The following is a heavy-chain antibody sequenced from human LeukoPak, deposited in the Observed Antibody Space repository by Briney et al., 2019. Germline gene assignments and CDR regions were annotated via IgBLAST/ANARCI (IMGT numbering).Heavy chain of an antibody. CDR1: GFTFSSYA. V-gene: IGHV3-23*01. CDR2: ISGSGGST. Sequence: PGGSLRLSCAASGFTFSSYAMSWLRQAPGKGLEWVSAISGSGGSTYYADSVKGRFTISRDNSKNTLYLQMNSLRAEDTAVYYCAREGIAAAGTGYYMDVWGKGTTVTVSS. J-gene: IGHJ6*03. D-gene: IGHD6-13*01. CDR3: AREGIAAAGTGYYMDV.